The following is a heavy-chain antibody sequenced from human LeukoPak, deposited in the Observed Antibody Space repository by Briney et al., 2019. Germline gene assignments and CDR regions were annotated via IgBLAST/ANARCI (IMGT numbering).Heavy chain of an antibody. CDR3: ARDCRTNYYDSSSAGDY. V-gene: IGHV3-11*01. CDR1: GFTFSDYY. D-gene: IGHD3-22*01. Sequence: PGGSLRLSCAASGFTFSDYYMSWIRQAPGKGLEWVSYISRSGSTIYYADSVKGRFTISRDNAKNSLYLQMNSLRAEDTAVYYCARDCRTNYYDSSSAGDYWGQGTLVTVSP. J-gene: IGHJ4*02. CDR2: ISRSGSTI.